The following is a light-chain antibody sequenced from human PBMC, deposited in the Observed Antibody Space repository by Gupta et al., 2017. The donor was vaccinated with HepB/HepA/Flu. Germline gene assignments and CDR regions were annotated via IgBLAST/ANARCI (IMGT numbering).Light chain of an antibody. CDR3: QQSEAYPVT. CDR2: AAF. J-gene: IGKJ5*01. Sequence: DTQLTQSPSFLSASVGDRVTISCRASQGINNYLAWYQQKPGKAPKLLIYAAFTLQSGVPSRFSGSASGTEFTLTISSLQPEDFATYYCQQSEAYPVTFGQGTRLDLK. CDR1: QGINNY. V-gene: IGKV1-9*01.